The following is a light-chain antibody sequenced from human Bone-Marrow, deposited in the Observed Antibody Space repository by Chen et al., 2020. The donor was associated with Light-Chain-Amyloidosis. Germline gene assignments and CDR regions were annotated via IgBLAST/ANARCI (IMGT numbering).Light chain of an antibody. Sequence: SYVLTQASSVSVAPGQTATIACGGNSIGSTSVHWYQQTPGQAPLLVVYDDSDRPSGIPERSSFSNSANTSTLTIIRVSAGDDAAYYSPVSYTTSYRPVFGTWTKLSVL. CDR1: SIGSTS. V-gene: IGLV3-21*02. CDR2: DDS. J-gene: IGLJ3*02. CDR3: PVSYTTSYRPV.